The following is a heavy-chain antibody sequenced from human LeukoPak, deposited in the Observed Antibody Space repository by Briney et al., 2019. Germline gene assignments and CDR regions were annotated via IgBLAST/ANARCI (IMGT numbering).Heavy chain of an antibody. D-gene: IGHD3-16*01. CDR1: GFIFSTYW. V-gene: IGHV3-7*01. J-gene: IGHJ3*01. CDR2: MKGDGSEI. CDR3: ARPAYTAAYDL. Sequence: GESLRLSCAASGFIFSTYWMMWARQAPGKGLEWVANMKGDGSEIHYVDSVKGRFTISRDNARNSLFLQMNGLRPEDTAVYYCARPAYTAAYDLWGQGTMVTVSS.